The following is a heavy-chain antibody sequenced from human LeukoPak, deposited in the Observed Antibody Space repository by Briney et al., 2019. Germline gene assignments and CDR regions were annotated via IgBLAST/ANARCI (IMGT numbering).Heavy chain of an antibody. CDR3: ARGPGRGSGSYYNVY. CDR2: ISAYNGNT. J-gene: IGHJ4*02. V-gene: IGHV1-18*01. CDR1: GYTFTSYG. D-gene: IGHD3-10*01. Sequence: ASVKVSCKASGYTFTSYGTSWVRQAPGQGLEWMGWISAYNGNTNYAQKLQGRVTMTTDTSTSTAYMELRSLRSDDTAVYYCARGPGRGSGSYYNVYWGQGTLVTVSS.